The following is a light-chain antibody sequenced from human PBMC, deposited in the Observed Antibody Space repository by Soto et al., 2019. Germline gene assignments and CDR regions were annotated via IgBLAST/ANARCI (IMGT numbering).Light chain of an antibody. CDR1: SGHSSYA. CDR2: LNSDGRH. J-gene: IGLJ2*01. Sequence: QLVLTQSPSASASLGASVKLTCTLSSGHSSYAIAWHQQQPGKGPRYLMKLNSDGRHSKGDGIPDRFSGSSSGTERYLTISSLQSEDEADYYCQTWGTGILVFGGGTKVTVL. CDR3: QTWGTGILV. V-gene: IGLV4-69*01.